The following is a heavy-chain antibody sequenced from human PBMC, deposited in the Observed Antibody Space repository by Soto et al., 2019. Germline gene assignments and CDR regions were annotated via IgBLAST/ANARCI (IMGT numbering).Heavy chain of an antibody. J-gene: IGHJ4*02. CDR3: TPYCSGTSCYGELAAYS. CDR1: GFTFSSYA. CDR2: LSGSGAST. Sequence: EVQLLESGGGLVQPGGSLRLSCAASGFTFSSYAMSWVRQTPGKGLEWVSALSGSGASTYYADSVKGRFTISRDNSKNTLYLQMNSLRAEDTAVYYCTPYCSGTSCYGELAAYSWGQGTLVTVSS. V-gene: IGHV3-23*01. D-gene: IGHD2-2*01.